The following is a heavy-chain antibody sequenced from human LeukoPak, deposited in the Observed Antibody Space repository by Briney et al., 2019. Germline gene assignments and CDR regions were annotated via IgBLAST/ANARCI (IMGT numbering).Heavy chain of an antibody. V-gene: IGHV4-34*01. CDR3: ARVSTTPVAATETRYYYYGMDV. CDR1: GGSFSGYY. D-gene: IGHD2-15*01. CDR2: VNHSGST. Sequence: PSETLSLTCAVYGGSFSGYYWSWIRQPPGKGLEWIGEVNHSGSTNYNPSLKSRVTISVDTSKNQFSLKLSSVTAADTAVYYCARVSTTPVAATETRYYYYGMDVRGQGTTVTVSS. J-gene: IGHJ6*02.